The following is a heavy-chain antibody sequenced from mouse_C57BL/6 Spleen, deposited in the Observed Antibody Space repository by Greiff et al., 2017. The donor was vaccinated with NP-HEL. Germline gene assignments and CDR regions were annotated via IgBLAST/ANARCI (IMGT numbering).Heavy chain of an antibody. Sequence: VKLQESGPGLVAPSPCLSISCTVSGFSLPSSGVSWVRQPPGKGLEWLGVIWGDGSTNYHSALISRLSISKDNSKSQVFLKLNSLQTDDTATYYCAKGGSSYVGFAYWGQGTLVTVSA. V-gene: IGHV2-3*01. CDR1: GFSLPSSG. J-gene: IGHJ3*01. D-gene: IGHD1-1*01. CDR2: IWGDGST. CDR3: AKGGSSYVGFAY.